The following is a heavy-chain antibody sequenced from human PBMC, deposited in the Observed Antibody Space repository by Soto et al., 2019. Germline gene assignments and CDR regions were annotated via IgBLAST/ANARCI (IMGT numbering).Heavy chain of an antibody. CDR1: GFPFGSFA. CDR3: AKPACSSSSCALQY. J-gene: IGHJ4*02. Sequence: GGSLRLSCAASGFPFGSFAMSWVRQAPGKGLEWVSCVRGGGDITHYADSVKCRFTISRDNSKNTLFLQLHSLIAEDTAIYYCAKPACSSSSCALQYWGQGTPVTVSS. CDR2: VRGGGDIT. V-gene: IGHV3-23*01. D-gene: IGHD2-2*01.